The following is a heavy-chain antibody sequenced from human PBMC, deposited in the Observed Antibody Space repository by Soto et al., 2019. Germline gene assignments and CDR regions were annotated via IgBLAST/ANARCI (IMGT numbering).Heavy chain of an antibody. CDR1: GFTFSGYE. CDR2: ISGSGSTI. V-gene: IGHV3-48*03. Sequence: EVQVVESGGGLVRPGGSLRLSCAASGFTFSGYEMNWVRQAPGKGLEWVSYISGSGSTIYYADSVKGRFTISRDNAKDSLYLQMNSLRAEDTAVYYCAREVVVFGVIIPTPMDVWGQGTTVTVSS. D-gene: IGHD3-22*01. CDR3: AREVVVFGVIIPTPMDV. J-gene: IGHJ6*02.